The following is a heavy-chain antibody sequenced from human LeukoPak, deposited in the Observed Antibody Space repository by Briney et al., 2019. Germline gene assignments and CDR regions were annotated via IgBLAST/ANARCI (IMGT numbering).Heavy chain of an antibody. D-gene: IGHD6-13*01. CDR3: ARVRPRGSWSYHPRDYYYYGMDV. V-gene: IGHV3-21*01. CDR1: GFTFSSYS. CDR2: ISSSSSYI. J-gene: IGHJ6*02. Sequence: MPGGSLRLSCAASGFTFSSYSMNWVRQAPGKGLEWVSSISSSSSYIYYADSVKGRFTISRDNAKNSLYLQMNSLRAEDTAVYYCARVRPRGSWSYHPRDYYYYGMDVWGQGTTVTVSS.